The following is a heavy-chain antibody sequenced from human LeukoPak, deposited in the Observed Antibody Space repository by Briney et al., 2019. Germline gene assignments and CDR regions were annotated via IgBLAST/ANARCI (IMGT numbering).Heavy chain of an antibody. Sequence: QPGGSLRLSCAASGFTFSSYAMSWVRQAPGKGLEWVSAISGRDSSTYYADSVKGRFTISRDNFKNTLYLQMNSLRAEDAAVYYCARGYYSVAVAGPVDYWGQGTLVTVSS. V-gene: IGHV3-23*01. J-gene: IGHJ4*02. CDR1: GFTFSSYA. D-gene: IGHD2-15*01. CDR3: ARGYYSVAVAGPVDY. CDR2: ISGRDSST.